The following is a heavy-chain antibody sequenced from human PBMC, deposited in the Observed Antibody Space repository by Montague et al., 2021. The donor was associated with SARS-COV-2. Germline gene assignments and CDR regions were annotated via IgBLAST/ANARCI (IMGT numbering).Heavy chain of an antibody. D-gene: IGHD2-15*01. CDR1: GGSISSYY. J-gene: IGHJ5*02. CDR3: ARQHPVGGARP. Sequence: SETLSLTCTVSGGSISSYYWSWIRQPPGKGLEWIGYIYYSGSTNYNPSLKSRVTISVDTSKNQFSLKLSSVTAADTAVYYCARQHPVGGARPWGQGTLVTVSS. CDR2: IYYSGST. V-gene: IGHV4-59*08.